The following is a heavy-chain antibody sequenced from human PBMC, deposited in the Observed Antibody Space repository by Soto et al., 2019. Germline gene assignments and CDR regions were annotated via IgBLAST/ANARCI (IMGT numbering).Heavy chain of an antibody. J-gene: IGHJ4*02. V-gene: IGHV4-4*02. Sequence: QVQLQESGPGLVKPSGTLSLTCAVSGGSISSSNWWSWVRQPPGKGLEWIGEIYHSGSTNYNPSLKSRVTIVVDKSKNQFSLKLSSVTAADTAVYYCRLFDYGDYGSDYWGQGTLVTVSS. CDR3: RLFDYGDYGSDY. D-gene: IGHD4-17*01. CDR2: IYHSGST. CDR1: GGSISSSNW.